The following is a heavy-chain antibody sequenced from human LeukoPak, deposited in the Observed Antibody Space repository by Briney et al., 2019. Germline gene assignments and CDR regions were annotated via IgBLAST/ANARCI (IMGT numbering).Heavy chain of an antibody. D-gene: IGHD4-23*01. Sequence: SETLSLTCTVSGGSISSGGYYWSWIRQHPGKGLEWIGYIYYSGSTYYNPSLKSRVTISVGTSKNQFSLKLSSVTAADTAVYYCARWGLDDYGGNSYCFDYWGQGTLVTVSS. CDR2: IYYSGST. J-gene: IGHJ4*02. V-gene: IGHV4-31*03. CDR1: GGSISSGGYY. CDR3: ARWGLDDYGGNSYCFDY.